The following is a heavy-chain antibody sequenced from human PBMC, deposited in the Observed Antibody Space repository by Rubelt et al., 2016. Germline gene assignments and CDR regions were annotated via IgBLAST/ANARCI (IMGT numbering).Heavy chain of an antibody. V-gene: IGHV3-30*04. Sequence: SGGGLVQPGGSLRLSCAASGFTFSSYAMHWVRQAPGKGLEWVAVISYDGSNKYYADSVKGRFTISRDNSKNTLYLQMNSLRAEDTAVYYCARAEGDWNDVFHDYWGQGTLVTVSS. CDR1: GFTFSSYA. D-gene: IGHD1-1*01. CDR3: ARAEGDWNDVFHDY. J-gene: IGHJ4*02. CDR2: ISYDGSNK.